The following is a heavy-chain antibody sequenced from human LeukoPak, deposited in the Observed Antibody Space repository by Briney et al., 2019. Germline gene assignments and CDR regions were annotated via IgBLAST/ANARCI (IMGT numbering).Heavy chain of an antibody. V-gene: IGHV4-59*01. J-gene: IGHJ4*02. CDR3: ARITGYFDSGGSYYWGFFDY. CDR2: MSDSGQT. D-gene: IGHD3-22*01. Sequence: PSETLSLTCSVSGVSMTNGRWTWIRQAPGKGLEWIGYMSDSGQTNYNPPLRSRATVSVDTSKSQCSLRLTSVTSADTAVYYCARITGYFDSGGSYYWGFFDYWGQGSLVTVSS. CDR1: GVSMTNGR.